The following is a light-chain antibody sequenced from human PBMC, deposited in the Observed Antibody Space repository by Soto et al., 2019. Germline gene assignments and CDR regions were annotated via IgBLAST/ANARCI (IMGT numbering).Light chain of an antibody. CDR2: DAS. CDR1: QSVSSY. CDR3: QQRSSWPLT. Sequence: EIVLTQSPATLSLSPGERATLSCRASQSVSSYLAWYQQKPGQAPRLLIYDASNRATDIPARFSGSGSGTDFTLTISSLEPEDFAVYYCQQRSSWPLTFGGGTKREIK. J-gene: IGKJ4*01. V-gene: IGKV3-11*01.